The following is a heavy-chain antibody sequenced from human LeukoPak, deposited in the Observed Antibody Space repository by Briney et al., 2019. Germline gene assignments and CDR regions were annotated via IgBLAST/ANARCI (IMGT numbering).Heavy chain of an antibody. V-gene: IGHV3-21*01. CDR3: ARAIIAVAGTFDY. D-gene: IGHD6-19*01. J-gene: IGHJ4*02. CDR1: GFTFSSYS. Sequence: GGSLRLSCAASGFTFSSYSMKWVRQAPGKGLEWVSSISSSSSYIYYADSVKGRFTISRDNAKNSLYLQMNSLRAEDTAVYYCARAIIAVAGTFDYWGQGTLVTVSS. CDR2: ISSSSSYI.